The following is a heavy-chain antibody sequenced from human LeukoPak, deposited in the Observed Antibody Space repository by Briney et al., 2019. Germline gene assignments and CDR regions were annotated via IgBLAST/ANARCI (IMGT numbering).Heavy chain of an antibody. CDR1: GFTFSSYA. CDR3: AKDLVVDLEDNGDYGVYFDY. V-gene: IGHV3-23*01. J-gene: IGHJ4*02. D-gene: IGHD4-17*01. Sequence: HPGGSLRLSCAASGFTFSSYAMSWVRQAPGKGLEWVSAISGSGGSTYYADSVKGRFTISRDNSKNTLYLQMNSLRAEDTAVYYCAKDLVVDLEDNGDYGVYFDYWGQGTLVTVSS. CDR2: ISGSGGST.